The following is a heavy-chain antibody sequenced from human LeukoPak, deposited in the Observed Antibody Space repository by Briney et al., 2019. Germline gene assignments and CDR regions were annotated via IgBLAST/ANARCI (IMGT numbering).Heavy chain of an antibody. Sequence: ASVKVSCKASGYTFTGYYMHWVRQAPGQGLEWMGWINPNSGGTNYAQKFQGRVTMTRDTSISTAYMELSRLRSDDTAVYYCARESRVVVAAATNGGWFDPWGQGTLVTVSS. J-gene: IGHJ5*02. D-gene: IGHD2-15*01. CDR2: INPNSGGT. CDR1: GYTFTGYY. V-gene: IGHV1-2*02. CDR3: ARESRVVVAAATNGGWFDP.